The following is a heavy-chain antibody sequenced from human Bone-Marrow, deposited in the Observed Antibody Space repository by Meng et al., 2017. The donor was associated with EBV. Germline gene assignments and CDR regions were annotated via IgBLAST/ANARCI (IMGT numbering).Heavy chain of an antibody. V-gene: IGHV4-4*02. Sequence: QVGLRESGPGLVRPSGTLSLTFAVSGGSISSSNWWSWVRQPPGKGLEWIGEIYHSGSTNYNPSLKSRVTISVDKSKNQFSLKLSSVTAADTAVYYCVGAHYGDSSGYYYAYWGQGTLVTVSS. J-gene: IGHJ4*02. D-gene: IGHD3-22*01. CDR3: VGAHYGDSSGYYYAY. CDR1: GGSISSSNW. CDR2: IYHSGST.